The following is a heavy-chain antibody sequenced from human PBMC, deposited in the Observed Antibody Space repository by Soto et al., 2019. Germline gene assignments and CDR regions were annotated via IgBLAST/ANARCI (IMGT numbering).Heavy chain of an antibody. CDR3: ATDLFPDYADAWVTFRLADY. D-gene: IGHD3-16*02. CDR1: GYTLTELS. J-gene: IGHJ4*02. CDR2: FDAEDGAA. Sequence: QVELVQSGAEVKKPGASVKVSCKVSGYTLTELSMHWVRQAPGKGLEWMGVFDAEDGAASYAQNFQGRVTMTVDTSTDTAYMEVTSLRSEDTAVYYCATDLFPDYADAWVTFRLADYWGQGTQVTVSS. V-gene: IGHV1-24*01.